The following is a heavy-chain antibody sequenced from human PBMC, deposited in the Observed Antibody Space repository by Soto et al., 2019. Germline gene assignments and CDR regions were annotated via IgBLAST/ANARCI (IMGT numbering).Heavy chain of an antibody. CDR1: GVKIVSHG. CDR2: SSGSGGST. J-gene: IGHJ4*02. V-gene: IGHV3-23*01. D-gene: IGHD1-1*01. Sequence: GGLLRHRCAASGVKIVSHGGSRISKAPGKALEWVSASSGSGGSTYYADSVKGRFTISRDNSKNTLYLQMNSLRAEVTAVYYCASILGALEPTDYWGQGTLVTVSS. CDR3: ASILGALEPTDY.